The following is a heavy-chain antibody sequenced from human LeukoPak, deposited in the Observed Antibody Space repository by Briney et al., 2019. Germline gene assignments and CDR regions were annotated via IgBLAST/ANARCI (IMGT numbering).Heavy chain of an antibody. CDR1: GFTFSSYG. CDR3: AKVWFGELTVPFHY. D-gene: IGHD3-10*01. Sequence: GTLRLSCAASGFTFSSYGMSWVRQAPGKGLEWVSAISGSGGSTYYADSVKGRFTISRDNSKNTLYMQMNSLRAEDTSVYYCAKVWFGELTVPFHYWGQRPLVTVSS. CDR2: ISGSGGST. V-gene: IGHV3-23*01. J-gene: IGHJ4*02.